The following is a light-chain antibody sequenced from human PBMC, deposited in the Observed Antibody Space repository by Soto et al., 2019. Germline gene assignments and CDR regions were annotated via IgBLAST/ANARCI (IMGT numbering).Light chain of an antibody. J-gene: IGKJ1*01. Sequence: IQLTRAPSGMSADVGGSGIITIRARQSISRWLAWYQQKPGKAPRLLIYDASILESGVPSRFTGSGSGTEFNLAISSLQPDEFASYSGQQYNSYRSFGPGTKVDIK. CDR1: QSISRW. V-gene: IGKV1-5*01. CDR3: QQYNSYRS. CDR2: DAS.